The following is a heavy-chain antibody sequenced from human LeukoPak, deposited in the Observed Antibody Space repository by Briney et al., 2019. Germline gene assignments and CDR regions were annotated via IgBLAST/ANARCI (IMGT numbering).Heavy chain of an antibody. D-gene: IGHD5-12*01. Sequence: PGGSLRLSCAASGFRFTGYWTTWVRQAPGKGLEWVARLHPDGSERNYVGSVEGRFTVSGNNAKSSLYLQMTSLRVEDTAVYYCARGGYSFDYLGQGTLVTVSS. CDR1: GFRFTGYW. V-gene: IGHV3-7*01. CDR3: ARGGYSFDY. CDR2: LHPDGSER. J-gene: IGHJ4*02.